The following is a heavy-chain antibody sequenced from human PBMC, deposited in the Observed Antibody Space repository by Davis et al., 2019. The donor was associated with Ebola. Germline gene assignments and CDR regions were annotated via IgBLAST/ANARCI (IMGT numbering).Heavy chain of an antibody. Sequence: GESLKISCVASGFNFRNYGMHWVRQAPGKGLEWVAVIWYDGSNKYYADSVKGRFTISRDNAKNTLYLQMNSLRAEDTAVYYCARVLAARPWYFDLWGRGTLVTVSS. J-gene: IGHJ2*01. V-gene: IGHV3-33*01. D-gene: IGHD6-6*01. CDR1: GFNFRNYG. CDR3: ARVLAARPWYFDL. CDR2: IWYDGSNK.